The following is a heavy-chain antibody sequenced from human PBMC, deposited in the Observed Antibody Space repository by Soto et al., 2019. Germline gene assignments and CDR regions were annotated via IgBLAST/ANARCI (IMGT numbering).Heavy chain of an antibody. CDR1: GVTFSSSA. J-gene: IGHJ4*02. D-gene: IGHD3-22*01. CDR3: ARDGLHTEYYYDSSGYYPPYDFDF. Sequence: GGGMGLSSAASGVTFSSSAMHWFRQAPGKGLEWEAVISYDGSNKYYADSVKGRFTISRDNSKNTLYLQMNSLRAEDTAVYYCARDGLHTEYYYDSSGYYPPYDFDFWGKGTPVTVSS. CDR2: ISYDGSNK. V-gene: IGHV3-30-3*01.